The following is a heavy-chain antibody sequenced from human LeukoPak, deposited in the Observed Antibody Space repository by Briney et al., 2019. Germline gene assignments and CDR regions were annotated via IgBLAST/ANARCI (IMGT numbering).Heavy chain of an antibody. CDR3: ARRPIVGATSWFDP. CDR1: GYTFTSYG. D-gene: IGHD1-26*01. Sequence: GASVKVSYKASGYTFTSYGISWVRQAPGQGLEWMGWISAYNGNTNYAQKLQGRVTMTTDTSTSTAYMELRSLRSDDTAVYYCARRPIVGATSWFDPWGQGTLVTVSS. J-gene: IGHJ5*02. CDR2: ISAYNGNT. V-gene: IGHV1-18*01.